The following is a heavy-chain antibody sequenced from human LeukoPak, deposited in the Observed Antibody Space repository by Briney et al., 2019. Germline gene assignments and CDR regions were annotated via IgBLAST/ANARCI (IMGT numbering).Heavy chain of an antibody. CDR3: ASGYCGGACQLGGVDM. D-gene: IGHD2-21*02. J-gene: IGHJ3*02. CDR2: INHSGST. V-gene: IGHV4-34*01. CDR1: GGSFSGYY. Sequence: PSETLSLTCAVYGGSFSGYYWSWIRQPPGKGLEWIGEINHSGSTNYNPSLKSRVTISVDTSKNQSSLKLSSVTAADTAVYYCASGYCGGACQLGGVDMWGQGTMVTVSS.